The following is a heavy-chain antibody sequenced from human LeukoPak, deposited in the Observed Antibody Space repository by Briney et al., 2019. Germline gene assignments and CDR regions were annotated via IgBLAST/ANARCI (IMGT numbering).Heavy chain of an antibody. V-gene: IGHV4-59*01. CDR1: GGAINNYY. CDR2: IHYSGST. Sequence: SETLSLTCTVSGGAINNYYWSWIRQPPGKGLEWIGYIHYSGSTNYNPSLMSRVTVSVDTSKNQFSLKLSSVTAADTAVYYCARDCIGCHGFDYWGQGTLVTVSS. J-gene: IGHJ4*02. CDR3: ARDCIGCHGFDY. D-gene: IGHD2-15*01.